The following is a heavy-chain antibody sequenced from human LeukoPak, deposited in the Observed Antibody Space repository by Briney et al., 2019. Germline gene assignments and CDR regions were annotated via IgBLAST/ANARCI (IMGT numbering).Heavy chain of an antibody. CDR1: GYTFTGYY. J-gene: IGHJ4*02. D-gene: IGHD5-18*01. Sequence: ASVKVSCKASGYTFTGYYMHWVRQAPGQGLEWMGWINPNSGGTNHAQKFQGRVTMTRDTSISTAYMEVSSLRSDDTAVYYCARERSGANSYGYWEYWGQGTLVTVSS. CDR3: ARERSGANSYGYWEY. CDR2: INPNSGGT. V-gene: IGHV1-2*02.